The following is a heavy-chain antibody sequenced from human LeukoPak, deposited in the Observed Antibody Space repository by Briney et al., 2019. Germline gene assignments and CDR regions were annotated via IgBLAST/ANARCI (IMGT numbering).Heavy chain of an antibody. V-gene: IGHV4-59*01. Sequence: PSETLSLTCTVSGGSISSYYWSWIRQPPGKGLEWIGYIYYSGSTNYNPSLKSRVTISVDTSKNQFSLKLSSVTAADTAVYYCARVMAIAVAGTFSNWFDPWGQGTLVTVSS. CDR3: ARVMAIAVAGTFSNWFDP. D-gene: IGHD6-19*01. J-gene: IGHJ5*02. CDR1: GGSISSYY. CDR2: IYYSGST.